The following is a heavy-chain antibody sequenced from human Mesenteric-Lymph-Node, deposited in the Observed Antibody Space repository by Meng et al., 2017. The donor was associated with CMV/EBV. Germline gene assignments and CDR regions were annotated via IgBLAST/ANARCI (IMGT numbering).Heavy chain of an antibody. CDR2: LTGDGRTS. CDR3: ARARFGRSLGMDV. Sequence: GESLKISCAASGFTFSGSWLHWVRQVPGKELVWVSRLTGDGRTSYADSVKGRFTISRDNAKNTLYMQMNSLRAEDTAVYYCARARFGRSLGMDVWGQGTTVTVSS. J-gene: IGHJ6*02. CDR1: GFTFSGSW. V-gene: IGHV3-74*03. D-gene: IGHD3-16*01.